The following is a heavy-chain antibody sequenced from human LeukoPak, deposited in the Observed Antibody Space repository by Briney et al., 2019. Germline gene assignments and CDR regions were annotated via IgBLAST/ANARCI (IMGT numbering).Heavy chain of an antibody. D-gene: IGHD6-13*01. V-gene: IGHV3-48*04. CDR3: AKDFHFEGGYSSSLYYYYMDV. CDR1: GFTFSSYS. J-gene: IGHJ6*03. CDR2: ISSSSSTI. Sequence: PGGSLRLSCAASGFTFSSYSMNWVRQAPGKGLEWVSYISSSSSTIYYADSVKGRFTISRDNAKNSLYLQMNSLRAEDTAVYYCAKDFHFEGGYSSSLYYYYMDVWGKGTTVTASS.